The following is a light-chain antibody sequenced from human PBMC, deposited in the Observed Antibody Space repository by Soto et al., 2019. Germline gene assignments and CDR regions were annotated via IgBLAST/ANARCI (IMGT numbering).Light chain of an antibody. V-gene: IGLV3-21*04. Sequence: SYELTQPPSVSVAPGKTARITCGGNNIGSKSVHWYQQKPGQAPVLVIYYDSDRPSGIPERFSGSNSGNTATLTISRVEAGDEADSYCQVWDSSSDHPFGGGTQLTVL. CDR2: YDS. CDR3: QVWDSSSDHP. J-gene: IGLJ2*01. CDR1: NIGSKS.